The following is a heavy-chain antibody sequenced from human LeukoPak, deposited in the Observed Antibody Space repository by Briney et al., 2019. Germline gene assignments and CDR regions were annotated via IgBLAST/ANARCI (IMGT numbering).Heavy chain of an antibody. D-gene: IGHD6-13*01. CDR2: FSRSGPDT. CDR3: AKGSLGSWYYFDY. V-gene: IGHV3-23*01. CDR1: GFTFGSSA. Sequence: GGSLRLSCAASGFTFGSSAMSWVRQAPGKGPEWVSTFSRSGPDTYYADSVKGRFTIFRGNSKNTLYLQMNSLRAEDTAVYYCAKGSLGSWYYFDYWGQGTLVTVSS. J-gene: IGHJ4*02.